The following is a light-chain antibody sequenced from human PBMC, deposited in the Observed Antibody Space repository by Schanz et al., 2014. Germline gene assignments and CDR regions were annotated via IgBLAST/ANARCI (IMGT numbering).Light chain of an antibody. CDR2: DVS. Sequence: QSALTQPPSASGSPGQSVAISCAGTSSDVGGHNYVSWYQQHPGKAPKFIIYDVSNRPSGVSDRFSGSKSGNTASLTISGLQAEDEADYYCSSYTSRYTLVFGGGTKLTVL. J-gene: IGLJ2*01. CDR3: SSYTSRYTLV. V-gene: IGLV2-14*03. CDR1: SSDVGGHNY.